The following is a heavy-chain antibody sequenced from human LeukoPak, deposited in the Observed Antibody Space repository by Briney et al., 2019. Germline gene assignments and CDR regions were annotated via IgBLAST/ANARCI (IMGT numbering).Heavy chain of an antibody. CDR1: GGSISNYY. CDR3: ARVGTGYYFDY. Sequence: SETLSLTCTVSGGSISNYYWSWIRQPPGKGLEWIGYIYHSGSTYYNPSLKSRVTISVDRSKNQFSLKLSSVTAADTAVYYCARVGTGYYFDYWGQGTLVTVSS. CDR2: IYHSGST. D-gene: IGHD6-25*01. V-gene: IGHV4-59*12. J-gene: IGHJ4*02.